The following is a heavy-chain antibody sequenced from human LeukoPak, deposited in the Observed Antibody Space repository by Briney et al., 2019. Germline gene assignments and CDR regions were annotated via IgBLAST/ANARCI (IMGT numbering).Heavy chain of an antibody. Sequence: ASVKVSCKASGGTFSSYAISWVRQAPGQGLEWMGWISAYNGNTNYAQKLQGRVTMTTDTSTSTAYMELRSLRSDDTAVYYCATASYCSSTSCYLTALYYYYYGMDVWGQGTTVTVSS. CDR2: ISAYNGNT. CDR1: GGTFSSYA. J-gene: IGHJ6*02. V-gene: IGHV1-18*01. D-gene: IGHD2-2*01. CDR3: ATASYCSSTSCYLTALYYYYYGMDV.